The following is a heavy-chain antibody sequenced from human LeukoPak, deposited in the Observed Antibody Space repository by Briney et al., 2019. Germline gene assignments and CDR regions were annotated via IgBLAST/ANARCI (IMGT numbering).Heavy chain of an antibody. J-gene: IGHJ4*02. Sequence: PSETLSLTCTVSGGSVSSGSYYWSWLRQPPGKGLEWIGYIYYSGSTNYNPSLKSRVTISVDTSKNQFSLKLSSVTAADTAVYYCARAGKWELHLYYFDYWGQGTLVTVSS. CDR1: GGSVSSGSYY. CDR3: ARAGKWELHLYYFDY. V-gene: IGHV4-61*01. D-gene: IGHD1-26*01. CDR2: IYYSGST.